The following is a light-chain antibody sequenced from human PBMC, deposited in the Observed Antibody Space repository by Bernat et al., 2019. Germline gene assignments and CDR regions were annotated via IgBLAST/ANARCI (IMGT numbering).Light chain of an antibody. J-gene: IGKJ5*01. CDR1: QVIGTY. CDR3: QQLDKFPIT. V-gene: IGKV1-9*01. CDR2: GAS. Sequence: DIQLTQSPSFLSASVGDRVTITCRASQVIGTYLAWYHQKPGKAPHLLIYGASTLQSGVPSRFSGSGSATEFTLTISSLQPEDSATYYCQQLDKFPITFGQGTRLEIK.